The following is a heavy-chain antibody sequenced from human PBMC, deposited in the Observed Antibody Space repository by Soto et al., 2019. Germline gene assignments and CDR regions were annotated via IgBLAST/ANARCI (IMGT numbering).Heavy chain of an antibody. CDR1: GCTVSSSQ. CDR2: IFIGGTT. J-gene: IGHJ4*02. CDR3: ARGGAARPDY. V-gene: IGHV3-66*01. Sequence: GGSLRLSCAASGCTVSSSQMTWVRQAPGKALEWVSVIFIGGTTQYAVSVKGRFTISRDNAKNSLYLQMNSLRDEDTAVYYCARGGAARPDYWGQGTLVTVSS. D-gene: IGHD6-6*01.